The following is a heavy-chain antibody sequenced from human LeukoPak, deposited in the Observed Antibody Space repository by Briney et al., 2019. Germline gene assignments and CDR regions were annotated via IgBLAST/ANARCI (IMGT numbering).Heavy chain of an antibody. CDR3: ARGESTDYYYYMDV. Sequence: PGGSLRLSCAASGFTFSDYYMSWIRQAPGKGLEWVSYISSSGSTIYYADSVKGRFTISRDNAKNSLYLQMNSLRAEDTAVYYCARGESTDYYYYMDVWGKGTTVTVSS. D-gene: IGHD2-2*01. V-gene: IGHV3-11*04. J-gene: IGHJ6*03. CDR1: GFTFSDYY. CDR2: ISSSGSTI.